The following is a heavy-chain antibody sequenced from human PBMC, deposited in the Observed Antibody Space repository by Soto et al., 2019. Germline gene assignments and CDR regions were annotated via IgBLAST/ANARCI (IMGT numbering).Heavy chain of an antibody. CDR1: GYTFTSYD. J-gene: IGHJ6*02. CDR2: RNPNSGNT. CDR3: ARLASGNTIFGVVIRPYYYYGMDV. V-gene: IGHV1-8*01. D-gene: IGHD3-3*01. Sequence: WASVKVSCKASGYTFTSYDIKWVRQATGQGLEWMGWRNPNSGNTGYAQKFQGRVTMTRNTSISTAYMELSSLRSEDTAVYYCARLASGNTIFGVVIRPYYYYGMDVWGQGTTVTVSS.